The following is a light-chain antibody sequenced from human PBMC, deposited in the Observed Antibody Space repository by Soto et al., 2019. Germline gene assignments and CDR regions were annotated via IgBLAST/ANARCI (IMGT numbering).Light chain of an antibody. CDR3: QHYNSYPVT. Sequence: DIQMTQSPSTLSASVGDRVTITCRASQSISTWLAWYQQKPGQAPKFLIYMASSLESGVPSRFSGSGSGTEFTLTINSLQPDDFATYFCQHYNSYPVTFGQGTKVEIK. V-gene: IGKV1-5*03. J-gene: IGKJ1*01. CDR2: MAS. CDR1: QSISTW.